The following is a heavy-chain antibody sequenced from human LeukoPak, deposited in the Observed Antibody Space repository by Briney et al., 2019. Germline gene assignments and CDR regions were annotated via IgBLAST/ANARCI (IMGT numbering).Heavy chain of an antibody. CDR2: INPSGGST. CDR3: ARGYDSSGYYYIFSYYFDY. V-gene: IGHV1-46*01. Sequence: ASVKVSCKASGYTFTSYYMHWVRQAPGQGLEWMGIINPSGGSTSYAQKFQGRVTMTRDTSTSTVYMELSSLRSEVTAVYYCARGYDSSGYYYIFSYYFDYWGQGTLVTVSS. D-gene: IGHD3-22*01. CDR1: GYTFTSYY. J-gene: IGHJ4*02.